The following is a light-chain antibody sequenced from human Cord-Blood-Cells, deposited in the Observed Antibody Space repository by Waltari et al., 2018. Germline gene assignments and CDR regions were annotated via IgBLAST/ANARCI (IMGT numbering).Light chain of an antibody. J-gene: IGLJ2*01. V-gene: IGLV2-23*01. CDR3: CSYAGSSTL. CDR1: SSDVGRYNL. CDR2: EGS. Sequence: QSALTQPASVPGSPGPSITISCTGTSSDVGRYNLVSWYQQHPGKAPKLMIYEGSKRPSGVSNRCSGSKSGNTASLTISGLQAEDEADYYCCSYAGSSTLFGGGTKLTVL.